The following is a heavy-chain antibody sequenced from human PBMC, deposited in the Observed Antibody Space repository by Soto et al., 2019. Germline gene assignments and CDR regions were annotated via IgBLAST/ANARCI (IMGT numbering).Heavy chain of an antibody. CDR1: GGSISSYY. Sequence: PSETLSLTCTVSGGSISSYYWSWIRQPPGKGLEWIGYIYYSGSTNYNPSLKSRVTISVDTSKNQFSLKLSSVTAADTAVYYCARDVDTAMANWFDPWGQGTLVTVSP. V-gene: IGHV4-59*01. J-gene: IGHJ5*02. CDR2: IYYSGST. CDR3: ARDVDTAMANWFDP. D-gene: IGHD5-18*01.